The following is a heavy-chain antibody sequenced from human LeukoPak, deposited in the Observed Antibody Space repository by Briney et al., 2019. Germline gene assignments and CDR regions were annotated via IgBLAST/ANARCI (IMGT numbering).Heavy chain of an antibody. Sequence: GGSLRLSCAASGFTFSSYSMTWVRQAPGKGLEWVSSISCSSSYIYYADSVKGRFTIPRDNAKNSLYLQMNNLRAEDTALYYCARESPYYMDVWGKGTTVTVSS. CDR1: GFTFSSYS. CDR2: ISCSSSYI. V-gene: IGHV3-21*04. CDR3: ARESPYYMDV. J-gene: IGHJ6*03.